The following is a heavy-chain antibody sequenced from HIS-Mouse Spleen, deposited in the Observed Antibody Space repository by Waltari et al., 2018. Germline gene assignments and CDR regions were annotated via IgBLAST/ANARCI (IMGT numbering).Heavy chain of an antibody. CDR2: ISYDGSNK. CDR3: EGVYGSGSYYFDY. CDR1: GFTLSSCG. V-gene: IGHV3-30*03. Sequence: QVQLVESGGGVVQPGRSLRLSCAASGFTLSSCGMHWVRQAPGKGLEWVAVISYDGSNKYYADSVKGRFTISRDNSKNTLYLQMNSLRAEDTAVYYCEGVYGSGSYYFDYWGQGTLVTVSS. D-gene: IGHD3-10*01. J-gene: IGHJ4*02.